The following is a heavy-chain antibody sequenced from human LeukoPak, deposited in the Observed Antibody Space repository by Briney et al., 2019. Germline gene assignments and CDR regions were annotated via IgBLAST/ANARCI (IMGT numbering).Heavy chain of an antibody. CDR2: ISGSGGST. J-gene: IGHJ4*02. V-gene: IGHV3-23*01. CDR3: AKAMGSQTGFAYYFDY. CDR1: GFTFSSYA. Sequence: GGSLRLSCAASGFTFSSYAMSWVRQAPGKGLEWVSAISGSGGSTYYADSVEGRFIISRDNSKNTLSLQMNSLRAEDTAVYYCAKAMGSQTGFAYYFDYWGQGTLVTVSS. D-gene: IGHD3-9*01.